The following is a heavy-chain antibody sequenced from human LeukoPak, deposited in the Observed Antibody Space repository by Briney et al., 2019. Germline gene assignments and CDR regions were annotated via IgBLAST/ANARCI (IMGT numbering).Heavy chain of an antibody. CDR1: GYTFTIYV. Sequence: SGYTFTIYVIARVREAPGQGLELLWCTSIGSTDIYYADSVKGRFTVSRDNSKNTLYLQLNSLRAEDSAVYYCAKDAIPGNSIWDYFASWGQGTLVTLSS. J-gene: IGHJ4*02. CDR3: AKDAIPGNSIWDYFAS. D-gene: IGHD1-7*01. CDR2: TSIGSTDI. V-gene: IGHV3-23*03.